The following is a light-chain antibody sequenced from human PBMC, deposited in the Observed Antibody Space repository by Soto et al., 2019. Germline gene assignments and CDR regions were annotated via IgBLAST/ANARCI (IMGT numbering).Light chain of an antibody. CDR1: SSDVGGYNY. CDR2: DVS. CDR3: CSYAGSYTWV. J-gene: IGLJ3*02. Sequence: QSALTQPRSVSGSPGQSVTISCTGTSSDVGGYNYVSWYQQHPGKAPKLMIYDVSKRPSGVPDRFSGSKSGNTASLTISGLKDEDEADYYCCSYAGSYTWVFGGGTKVTVL. V-gene: IGLV2-11*01.